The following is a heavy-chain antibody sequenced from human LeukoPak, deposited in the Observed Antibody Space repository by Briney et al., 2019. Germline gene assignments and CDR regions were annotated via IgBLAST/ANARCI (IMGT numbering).Heavy chain of an antibody. CDR2: IYQSGST. CDR3: ARYVGKGTQSYYFDY. J-gene: IGHJ4*02. D-gene: IGHD3-10*02. CDR1: GGSISSGGYS. V-gene: IGHV4-30-2*01. Sequence: SETLSLTCAVSGGSISSGGYSWSWIRQPSGKGLEWIGYIYQSGSTYYNPSLKSRVTISVDRSKNQFSLNLNSVTAADTAVYYCARYVGKGTQSYYFDYWGQGTLVTVSS.